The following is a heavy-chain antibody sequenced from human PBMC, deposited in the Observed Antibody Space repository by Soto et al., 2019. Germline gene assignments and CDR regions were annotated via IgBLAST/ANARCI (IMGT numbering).Heavy chain of an antibody. CDR3: ARDLGSGYDRGDY. V-gene: IGHV4-59*01. CDR1: GDSISRYY. D-gene: IGHD5-12*01. CDR2: IYYSGET. J-gene: IGHJ4*02. Sequence: QVQLQESGPGLVKPSETLSLTCTVSGDSISRYYWSWIRLSPGKGLEWIGYIYYSGETNYNPSVKSRVTISVDRTKNQFSRKLSSVTAADTAVYYCARDLGSGYDRGDYWGQGTLVTVSS.